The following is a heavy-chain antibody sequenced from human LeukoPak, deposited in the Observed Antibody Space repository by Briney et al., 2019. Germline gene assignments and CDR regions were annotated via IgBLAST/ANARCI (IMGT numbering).Heavy chain of an antibody. CDR3: AKDGSSGRSMEYYFDY. D-gene: IGHD6-19*01. Sequence: GGSLRLSCAASGFTFDDYAMHWVRQAPGKGPEWVSGISWNSGSIGYADSVKGRFTISRDNAKNSLYLQMNSLRAEDTALYYCAKDGSSGRSMEYYFDYWGQGTLVTVSS. V-gene: IGHV3-9*01. J-gene: IGHJ4*02. CDR2: ISWNSGSI. CDR1: GFTFDDYA.